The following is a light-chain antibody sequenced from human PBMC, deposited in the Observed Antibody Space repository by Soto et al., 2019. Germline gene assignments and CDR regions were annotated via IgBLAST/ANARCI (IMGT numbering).Light chain of an antibody. J-gene: IGLJ1*01. V-gene: IGLV1-51*01. CDR3: GSWDSSLSAYV. Sequence: QSVLTQPPSVSAAPGQKFTISCSGSSSNLGGNSVSWYQQLPGTAPKLLIYDDNKRPSGIPDRFSGSKSGTSATLGITGFQTGDEADYYCGSWDSSLSAYVFGTGTKVTVL. CDR2: DDN. CDR1: SSNLGGNS.